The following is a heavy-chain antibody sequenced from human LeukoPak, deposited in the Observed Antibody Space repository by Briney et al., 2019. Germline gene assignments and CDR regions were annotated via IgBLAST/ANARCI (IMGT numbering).Heavy chain of an antibody. D-gene: IGHD2-2*01. Sequence: GGSLRLSCAASGFTFSSYAMSWVRQAPGKGLEWVSAISGSGGSTYYADSVKGRFTISRDNSKNTLYLQMNSLRAEDTAVYYCAKVKLRGGSTSCKGFAFDIWGQGTMVTVSS. J-gene: IGHJ3*02. V-gene: IGHV3-23*01. CDR2: ISGSGGST. CDR1: GFTFSSYA. CDR3: AKVKLRGGSTSCKGFAFDI.